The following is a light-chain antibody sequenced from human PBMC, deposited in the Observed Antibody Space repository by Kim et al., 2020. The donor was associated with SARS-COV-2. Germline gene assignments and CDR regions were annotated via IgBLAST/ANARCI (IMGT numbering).Light chain of an antibody. J-gene: IGLJ1*01. CDR2: DVS. CDR1: SSDVGGYNY. V-gene: IGLV2-11*01. Sequence: QSALTQPRSVSGSPGQSVTISCTGTSSDVGGYNYVSWYQQHPGKAPKFMIYDVSKRPSGVPDRFSGSKSGNTASLTISGLQAEDEADYYCCSYAGNYLYVFGTGTKVTVL. CDR3: CSYAGNYLYV.